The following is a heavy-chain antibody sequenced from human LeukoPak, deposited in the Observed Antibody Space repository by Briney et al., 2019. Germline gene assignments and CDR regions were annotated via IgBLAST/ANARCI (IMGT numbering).Heavy chain of an antibody. Sequence: SETLSLTCAVYGESITAYYWTWIRQPPGERLEWIGEVRHSGSTNYNPSLKSRVTMSVDMSKNQFSLKLNSVTAADTAVYYCAGATATGTGRAFHYWAQGNLVPVSS. J-gene: IGHJ4*02. V-gene: IGHV4-34*01. CDR2: VRHSGST. CDR1: GESITAYY. CDR3: AGATATGTGRAFHY. D-gene: IGHD3-10*01.